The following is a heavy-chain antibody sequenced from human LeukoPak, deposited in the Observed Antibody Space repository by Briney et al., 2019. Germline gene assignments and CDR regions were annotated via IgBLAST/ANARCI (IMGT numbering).Heavy chain of an antibody. CDR3: ARGISGSYYYYYMDV. Sequence: ASVKVSCKASGYTFTGYYMHWVRQAPGQGLDWVGWINPNSGDTNYAQRFQGRVTMTRDTSISTAYMELSSLRSDDTAVFYCARGISGSYYYYYMDVWGKGTTVTVSS. D-gene: IGHD3-10*01. V-gene: IGHV1-2*02. CDR2: INPNSGDT. J-gene: IGHJ6*03. CDR1: GYTFTGYY.